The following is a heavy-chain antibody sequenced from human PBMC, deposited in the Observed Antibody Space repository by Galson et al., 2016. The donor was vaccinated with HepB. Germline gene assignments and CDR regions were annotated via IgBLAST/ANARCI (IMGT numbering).Heavy chain of an antibody. CDR3: ARGETAPATDWYFDL. D-gene: IGHD2-15*01. CDR1: GDSVPSNSAA. J-gene: IGHJ2*01. Sequence: CAISGDSVPSNSAAWNWIRQSPSRGLEWLGRTCYKSKWHNDYAPSVKSRITINPDTSKNLFSLQLHSVTPEDTAVYYCARGETAPATDWYFDLWGRGTLVTVSS. CDR2: TCYKSKWHN. V-gene: IGHV6-1*01.